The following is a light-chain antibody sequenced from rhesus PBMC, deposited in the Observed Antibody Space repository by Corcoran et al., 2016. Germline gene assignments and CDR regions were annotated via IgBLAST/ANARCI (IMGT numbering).Light chain of an antibody. J-gene: IGLJ1*01. CDR1: KYDIGESNY. CDR3: CLFTTSSTFI. CDR2: AVS. V-gene: IGLV2S7*01. Sequence: QSAPTQPPSVSGSPGQSVTISCTGTKYDIGESNYVSWYQQHPGKVPKLMISAVSNRPSGVSDRFSGSKSGNTASLTVSGLQAEDEADYYCCLFTTSSTFIFGPGTRLTVL.